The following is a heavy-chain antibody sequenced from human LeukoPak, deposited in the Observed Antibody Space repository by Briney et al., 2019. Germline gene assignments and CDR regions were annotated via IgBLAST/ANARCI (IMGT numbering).Heavy chain of an antibody. CDR1: GGSISSYY. Sequence: PSETLSLTCTVSGGSISSYYWSWIRQPPGKGLEWIGYIYYSGSTNYNPSLKSRVTISVDTSKNQFSLKLSSVTAADTAVYYCARAPGIAGAGKRHYYYGMDVWGQGTTVTVSS. J-gene: IGHJ6*02. V-gene: IGHV4-59*01. CDR3: ARAPGIAGAGKRHYYYGMDV. CDR2: IYYSGST. D-gene: IGHD6-19*01.